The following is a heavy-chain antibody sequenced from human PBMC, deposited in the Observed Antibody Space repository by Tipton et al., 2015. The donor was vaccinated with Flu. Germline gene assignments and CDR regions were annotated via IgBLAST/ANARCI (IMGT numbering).Heavy chain of an antibody. CDR1: GFTFSSYA. V-gene: IGHV3-30-3*01. J-gene: IGHJ4*02. CDR2: ISYDGSNK. CDR3: ARAGDCSGGSCYYHLVY. D-gene: IGHD2-15*01. Sequence: SLRLSCAASGFTFSSYAMHWVRQAPGKGLEWVAVISYDGSNKYYADSVKGRFTISRDNSKNTLYLQMNSLRAEDTAVYYCARAGDCSGGSCYYHLVYGGQGTLVTVSS.